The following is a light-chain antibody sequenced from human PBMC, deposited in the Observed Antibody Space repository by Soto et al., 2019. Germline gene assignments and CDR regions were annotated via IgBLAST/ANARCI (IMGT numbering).Light chain of an antibody. CDR3: QHYNSYSEA. Sequence: GDRVTIRCRMSQGISSYLAWYQQKPGKAPELLIYAASTLQSGVPSRFSGSGSGTEFTLTISSLQPDDFATYYCQHYNSYSEAFGQGTKVDI. J-gene: IGKJ1*01. V-gene: IGKV1D-8*02. CDR1: QGISSY. CDR2: AAS.